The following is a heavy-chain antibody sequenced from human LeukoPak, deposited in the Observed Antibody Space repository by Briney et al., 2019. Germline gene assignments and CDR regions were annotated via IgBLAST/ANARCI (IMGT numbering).Heavy chain of an antibody. J-gene: IGHJ4*02. V-gene: IGHV1-18*01. CDR2: ISAYNGNT. D-gene: IGHD2-21*01. Sequence: RASGKVSCKASGYTFTSYGISWVRQAPGQGLEWMGWISAYNGNTNYAPKFQGRVTMTTDTPTSTAYMELRSLRSDDTAVYYCARDRQCGYWGQGTLVTVSS. CDR1: GYTFTSYG. CDR3: ARDRQCGY.